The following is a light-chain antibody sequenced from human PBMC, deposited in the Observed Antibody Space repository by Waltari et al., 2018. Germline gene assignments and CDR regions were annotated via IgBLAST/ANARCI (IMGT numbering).Light chain of an antibody. Sequence: QSVLTQPPSVSGAPGQRVTISCTGSSSNIGANYDVKWYQQLPGTAPKLLTYGNTSRPSGVPDRFSGSKSGTSASLAITGLQAEDEADYYCHSYDNSLSGSVFGGGTTLTVL. CDR1: SSNIGANYD. CDR3: HSYDNSLSGSV. J-gene: IGLJ3*02. V-gene: IGLV1-40*01. CDR2: GNT.